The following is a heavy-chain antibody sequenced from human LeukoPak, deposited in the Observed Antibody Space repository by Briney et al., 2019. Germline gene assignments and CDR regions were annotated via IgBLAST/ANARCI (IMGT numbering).Heavy chain of an antibody. CDR1: GFSFRTYG. J-gene: IGHJ4*02. CDR2: ISYDGNKK. D-gene: IGHD6-19*01. V-gene: IGHV3-30*03. CDR3: GAGWYFFDY. Sequence: GGSLRLSCATSGFSFRTYGMHWVRQAPGKGLEWVAVISYDGNKKYHADSVKGRFTISRDNSKNTLYPQMNSLGAEDTAVYYCGAGWYFFDYWGQGTLVTVSS.